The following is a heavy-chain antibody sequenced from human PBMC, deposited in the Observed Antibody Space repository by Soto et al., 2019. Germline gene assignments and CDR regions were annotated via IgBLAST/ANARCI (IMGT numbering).Heavy chain of an antibody. V-gene: IGHV4-30-4*01. Sequence: SETLSLTCTVSGGSISSGDYYWSWIRQPPGKGLEWIGYIYYSGSTYYNPSLKSRVTISVDTSKNQFSLKLSSVTAADTAVYYCARETYIVVVPAAHNWFDPWGQGTLVTVSS. D-gene: IGHD2-2*01. CDR1: GGSISSGDYY. CDR2: IYYSGST. CDR3: ARETYIVVVPAAHNWFDP. J-gene: IGHJ5*02.